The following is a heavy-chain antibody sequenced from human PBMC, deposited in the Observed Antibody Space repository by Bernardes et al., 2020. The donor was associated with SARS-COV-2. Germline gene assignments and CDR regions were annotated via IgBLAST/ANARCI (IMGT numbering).Heavy chain of an antibody. CDR3: ARDFGGGENDY. D-gene: IGHD3-3*01. CDR2: INQDETER. CDR1: GFTFNTYW. Sequence: GGSLRLSCVASGFTFNTYWMTWVRQAPGMGLEWLANINQDETERYYVDSVMGRFTISRDNAKNSLYLQMNSLRAEDTALYYCARDFGGGENDYWGQGILVTVSS. V-gene: IGHV3-7*01. J-gene: IGHJ4*02.